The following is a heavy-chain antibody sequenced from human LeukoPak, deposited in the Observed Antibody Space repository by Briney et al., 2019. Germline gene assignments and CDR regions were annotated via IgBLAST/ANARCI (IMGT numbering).Heavy chain of an antibody. J-gene: IGHJ4*02. D-gene: IGHD1-14*01. V-gene: IGHV3-53*01. CDR2: IFSGGST. CDR3: AKPARTDYTDY. Sequence: GGSLRLSCAASGFSVSFNYMTWVRQAPGKGLEWVSVIFSGGSTYYADSVKGRFTISRDNSKNTLYLQMNSLRAGDTAIYFCAKPARTDYTDYWGQGTLVTVSS. CDR1: GFSVSFNY.